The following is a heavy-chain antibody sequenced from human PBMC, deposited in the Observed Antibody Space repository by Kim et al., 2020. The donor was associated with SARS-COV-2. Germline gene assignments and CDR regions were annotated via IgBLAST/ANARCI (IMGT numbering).Heavy chain of an antibody. CDR2: ISWNSGSI. CDR1: GFTFDDYA. J-gene: IGHJ6*02. V-gene: IGHV3-9*01. CDR3: AKDRGNDGYYYYGMDV. D-gene: IGHD1-1*01. Sequence: GGSLRLSCAASGFTFDDYAMHWVRQAPGKGLEWVSGISWNSGSIGYADSVKGRFTISRDNAKNSLYLQMNSLRAEDTALYYCAKDRGNDGYYYYGMDVWGQGTTVTVSS.